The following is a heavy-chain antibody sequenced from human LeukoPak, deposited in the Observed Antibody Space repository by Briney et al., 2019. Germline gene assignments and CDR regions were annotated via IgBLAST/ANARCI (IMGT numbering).Heavy chain of an antibody. CDR1: GYTFTSYG. Sequence: ASVKVSCKASGYTFTSYGISWVRQAPGQGLAWMGWISAYNGNTNYAQKLQGRVTMTTDTSTSTAYMELRSLRSDDTAVYYCARVGMGYYDSSGLDPWGQGTLVTVSS. CDR2: ISAYNGNT. V-gene: IGHV1-18*01. D-gene: IGHD3-22*01. J-gene: IGHJ5*02. CDR3: ARVGMGYYDSSGLDP.